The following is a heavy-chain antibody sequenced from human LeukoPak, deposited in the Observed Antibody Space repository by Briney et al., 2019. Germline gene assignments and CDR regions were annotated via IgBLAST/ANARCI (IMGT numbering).Heavy chain of an antibody. CDR3: ARVGGSWYDHYFDY. Sequence: GGSLRLSCAASGFTFSSYWMHWVRQAPGKGLVWVSRINSDGSSTSYADSVKGRFTISRDNAKNTLYLQMNSLRAEDTAVYYCARVGGSWYDHYFDYWGQGTLVTVSS. D-gene: IGHD6-13*01. J-gene: IGHJ4*02. CDR1: GFTFSSYW. V-gene: IGHV3-74*01. CDR2: INSDGSST.